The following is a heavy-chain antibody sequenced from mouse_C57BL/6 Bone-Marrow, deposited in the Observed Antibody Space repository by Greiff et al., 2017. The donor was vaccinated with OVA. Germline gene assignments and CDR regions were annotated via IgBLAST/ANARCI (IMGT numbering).Heavy chain of an antibody. CDR3: ARDLYYGSSPWYFDV. D-gene: IGHD1-1*01. Sequence: KQPGAELVKPGASVKLSCKASGYTFTSYWMHWVKQRPGQGLEWIGMIHPNSGSTNYNEKFKSKATLTVDKSSSTAYMQLSSLTSEDSAVYYGARDLYYGSSPWYFDVWGTGTTVTVSS. CDR2: IHPNSGST. J-gene: IGHJ1*03. CDR1: GYTFTSYW. V-gene: IGHV1-64*01.